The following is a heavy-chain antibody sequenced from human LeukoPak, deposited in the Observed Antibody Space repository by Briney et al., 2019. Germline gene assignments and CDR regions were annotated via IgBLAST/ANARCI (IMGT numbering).Heavy chain of an antibody. V-gene: IGHV1-18*01. D-gene: IGHD3-3*01. Sequence: ASVKVSCKASGYTFTCYSISWVRQAPGQGLEWMGWISAYNGNTNYAQKLQGRVTMTTDTSTSTAYMELRSLRSDDTAVYYCASRASLEWLLEDYWGQGTLVTVSS. CDR1: GYTFTCYS. J-gene: IGHJ4*02. CDR3: ASRASLEWLLEDY. CDR2: ISAYNGNT.